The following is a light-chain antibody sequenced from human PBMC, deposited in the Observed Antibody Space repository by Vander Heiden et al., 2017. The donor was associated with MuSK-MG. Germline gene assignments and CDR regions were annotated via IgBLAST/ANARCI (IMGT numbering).Light chain of an antibody. CDR3: QQRSNWPPLT. Sequence: EIVLTQSPATLSLSPGERATLSCRASQSVSSYLAWYQQKPGQAPRLLIYDASTRATGIPARFSGSGSGTDFTLTISSREPEDFAVYYCQQRSNWPPLTFGGGTKVXIK. CDR1: QSVSSY. V-gene: IGKV3-11*01. J-gene: IGKJ4*01. CDR2: DAS.